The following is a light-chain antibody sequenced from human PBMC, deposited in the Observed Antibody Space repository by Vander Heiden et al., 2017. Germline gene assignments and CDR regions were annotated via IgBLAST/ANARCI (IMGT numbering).Light chain of an antibody. CDR3: AAWDDSLNGYV. J-gene: IGLJ1*01. V-gene: IGLV1-44*01. CDR2: SNN. CDR1: RSNIGSNT. Sequence: QSVLTQPPSASGTPGQRVTISCSGRRSNIGSNTVNWYQQPPGTAPKLLIYSNNQRTSGVPDRFSGSKSGTSASLAISGLQSEDEADYYCAAWDDSLNGYVFGTGTKVTVL.